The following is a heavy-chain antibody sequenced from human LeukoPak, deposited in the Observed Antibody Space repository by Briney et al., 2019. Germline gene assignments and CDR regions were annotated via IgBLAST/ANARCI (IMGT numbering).Heavy chain of an antibody. D-gene: IGHD6-13*01. J-gene: IGHJ4*02. V-gene: IGHV3-23*01. CDR1: GFTFDDYG. Sequence: GGSLRLSCAASGFTFDDYGMSWVRQGPGKGLEWVSAISGSGGSTYYADSVKGRFTISRDNSKNTLYLQMNSLRAEDTAVYYCAKDKSGSSWPFDYWGQGTLVTVSS. CDR2: ISGSGGST. CDR3: AKDKSGSSWPFDY.